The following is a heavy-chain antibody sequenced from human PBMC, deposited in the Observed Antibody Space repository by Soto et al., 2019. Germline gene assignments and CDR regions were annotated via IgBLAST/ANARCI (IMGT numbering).Heavy chain of an antibody. J-gene: IGHJ4*02. Sequence: QVQLVESGGGVVQPGKSLRLSCAGSGFTFSSYGMDGVRQAPGKGLEWVAVISYDGSNKYYADSRKGRFTISRDNAKYPLDRQMSSLRADDTAGYYCAKDRMGAGVRGYFDYWGQGTLVTVSS. D-gene: IGHD3-10*01. CDR3: AKDRMGAGVRGYFDY. CDR2: ISYDGSNK. CDR1: GFTFSSYG. V-gene: IGHV3-30*18.